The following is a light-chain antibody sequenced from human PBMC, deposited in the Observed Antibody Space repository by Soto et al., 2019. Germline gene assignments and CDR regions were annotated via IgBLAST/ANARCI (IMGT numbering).Light chain of an antibody. CDR1: QAINTD. V-gene: IGKV3-15*01. CDR3: QQYNQWPQM. CDR2: GAS. J-gene: IGKJ1*01. Sequence: VLPQSLDILSVSGVERATLSCLSCQAINTDVAWYQLKDGQVPRLLIYGASTRAADVPARFSGGGSGTEFALTISSLQSEDFAEYHCQQYNQWPQMFGQGTKVDIK.